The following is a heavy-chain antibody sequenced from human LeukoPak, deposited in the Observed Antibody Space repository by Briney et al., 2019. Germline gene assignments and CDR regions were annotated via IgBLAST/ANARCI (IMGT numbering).Heavy chain of an antibody. CDR1: GGSITSSNW. V-gene: IGHV4-4*02. D-gene: IGHD3-10*01. J-gene: IGHJ4*02. CDR2: IYHSGST. Sequence: SETLSLTCAVSGGSITSSNWWSWVRQPPGEGLEWIGEIYHSGSTNYNPSLKSRVTISVDKSKNQFSLKLSSVTAADTAVYYCARDHPHVLLWFGEPRTHYYFDYWGQGALVTVSS. CDR3: ARDHPHVLLWFGEPRTHYYFDY.